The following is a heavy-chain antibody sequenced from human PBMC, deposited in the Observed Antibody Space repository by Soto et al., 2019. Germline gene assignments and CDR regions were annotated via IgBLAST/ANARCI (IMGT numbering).Heavy chain of an antibody. D-gene: IGHD1-26*01. CDR2: VYYTGTT. CDR1: NVSITSSY. J-gene: IGHJ5*01. Sequence: SETLSLTCTVSNVSITSSYWNWIRQSPGKGLEWIGFVYYTGTTKYNPSLRSRVTISVDTSKNEFSLKLTSVTTADTGFYFCATDSAGRGPFAPWGQGTLVTVSS. CDR3: ATDSAGRGPFAP. V-gene: IGHV4-59*01.